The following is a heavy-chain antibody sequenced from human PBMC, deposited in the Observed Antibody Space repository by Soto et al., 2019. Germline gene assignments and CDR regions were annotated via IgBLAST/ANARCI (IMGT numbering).Heavy chain of an antibody. J-gene: IGHJ4*02. CDR2: ISSTTNYI. Sequence: GLLRLSCAASGVTFTRYSMNWVRQAPGKGLEWVSSISSTTNYIYYGDSMKGRFTISRDNAKNSLYLEMNSLRAEDTAVYYCARESEDLTSNFDYWGQGTLVTVSS. CDR3: ARESEDLTSNFDY. V-gene: IGHV3-21*06. CDR1: GVTFTRYS.